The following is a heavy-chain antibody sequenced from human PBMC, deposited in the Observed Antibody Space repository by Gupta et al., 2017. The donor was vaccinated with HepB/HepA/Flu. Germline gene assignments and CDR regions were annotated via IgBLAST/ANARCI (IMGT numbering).Heavy chain of an antibody. CDR2: IYWDNDK. V-gene: IGHV2-5*02. CDR3: AHISAGGFKYGYWGLEDY. Sequence: QITLKESGPTLVRPTQTLTLTCTFSGISLSAIGVGVGWIRQPPGKALEWLAVIYWDNDKRYSPSLKSRLTITKDTSKKQVFLKMTNVDPGDTATFYCAHISAGGFKYGYWGLEDYWGPGTLITVSS. CDR1: GISLSAIGVG. J-gene: IGHJ4*02. D-gene: IGHD3-22*01.